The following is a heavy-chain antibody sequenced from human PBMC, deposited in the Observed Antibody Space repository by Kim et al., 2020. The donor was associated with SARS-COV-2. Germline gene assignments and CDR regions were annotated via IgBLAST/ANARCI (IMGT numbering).Heavy chain of an antibody. Sequence: SETLSLTCTVSGASVSSRAYYWAWIRQSPGKGLEWIGKIHSSGGTFYNPSLKSRVAISTDTSENQFSLKLTSVTAADTAMYFCARDIAASGNWEYDYWG. J-gene: IGHJ4*01. CDR2: IHSSGGT. V-gene: IGHV4-39*01. CDR1: GASVSSRAYY. D-gene: IGHD6-13*01. CDR3: ARDIAASGNWEYDY.